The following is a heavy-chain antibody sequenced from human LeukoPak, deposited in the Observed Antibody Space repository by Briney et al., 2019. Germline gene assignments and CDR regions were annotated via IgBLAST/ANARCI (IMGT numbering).Heavy chain of an antibody. CDR1: GGSISSNNRW. J-gene: IGHJ4*02. CDR2: IYHSGST. CDR3: AREGSVTMVRGVTLYDFDY. D-gene: IGHD3-10*01. V-gene: IGHV4-4*02. Sequence: PSGTLSLTCAVSGGSISSNNRWWSWVRQPPGKGLEWIGEIYHSGSTNYNPSLKSRVTISVDKSNNQFSLKLTSVTAADTAVYYCAREGSVTMVRGVTLYDFDYWGQGTLVTVSS.